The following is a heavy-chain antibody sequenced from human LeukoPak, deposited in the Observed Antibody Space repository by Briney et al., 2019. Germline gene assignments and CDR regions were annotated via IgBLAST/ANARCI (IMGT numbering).Heavy chain of an antibody. CDR3: ARVLSDSTGYFYPY. Sequence: ASVKVSCRASGYPFTGYYMHWVRQAPGQGLEWMGWINPNSGGTNFAQRFRGRVTLTWDTSLSTAYMELSRLRSDDTALYYCARVLSDSTGYFYPYWGQGTLVTVSS. CDR1: GYPFTGYY. V-gene: IGHV1-2*02. CDR2: INPNSGGT. J-gene: IGHJ4*02. D-gene: IGHD3-9*01.